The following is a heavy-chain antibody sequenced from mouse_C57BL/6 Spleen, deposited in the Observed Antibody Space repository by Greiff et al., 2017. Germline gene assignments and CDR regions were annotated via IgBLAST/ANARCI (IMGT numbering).Heavy chain of an antibody. CDR3: ARVDNRLYDMDY. CDR1: GFTFSSYA. CDR2: ISDGGSYT. D-gene: IGHD3-2*02. V-gene: IGHV5-4*03. J-gene: IGHJ4*01. Sequence: DVKLVESGGGLVKPGGSLKLSCAASGFTFSSYAMSWVRQTPEKRLEWVATISDGGSYTYYPDNVKGRFTISRDNAKNNLYLQMSHLKSEDTAMYYCARVDNRLYDMDYWGQGTSVTVAS.